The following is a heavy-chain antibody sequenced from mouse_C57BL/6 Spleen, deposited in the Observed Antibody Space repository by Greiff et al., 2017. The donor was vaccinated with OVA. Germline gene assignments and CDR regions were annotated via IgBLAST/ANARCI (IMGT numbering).Heavy chain of an antibody. J-gene: IGHJ1*03. D-gene: IGHD1-1*01. CDR3: AKNDYYGSSHWYFDV. Sequence: QVQLQQSGPGLVQPSQSLSITCTVSGFSLTSYGVHWVRQSPGKGLEWLGVIWRGGSTDYNAAFMTRLSITKDNSKSQVFFKMNSLQADDTTIYYCAKNDYYGSSHWYFDVGGTGTTVTVSS. CDR1: GFSLTSYG. CDR2: IWRGGST. V-gene: IGHV2-5*01.